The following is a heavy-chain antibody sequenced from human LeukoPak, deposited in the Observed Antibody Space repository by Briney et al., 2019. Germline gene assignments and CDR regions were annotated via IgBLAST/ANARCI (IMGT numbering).Heavy chain of an antibody. D-gene: IGHD6-19*01. V-gene: IGHV4-59*01. J-gene: IGHJ5*02. CDR1: GGSTSNYY. CDR2: IYYSGST. CDR3: ARSSGWTNWFDP. Sequence: SETLSLTCTVSGGSTSNYYWSWIRQPPGKGLEWIGYIYYSGSTNYNPSLKSRVTISVDTSKNQFSLKLSSVTAADTAVYYCARSSGWTNWFDPWGQGTLVTVSS.